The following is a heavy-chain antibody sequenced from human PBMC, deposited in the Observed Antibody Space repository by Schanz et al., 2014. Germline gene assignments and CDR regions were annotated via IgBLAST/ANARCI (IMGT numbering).Heavy chain of an antibody. Sequence: EVHLVESGGGLVQPGGSLRLSCAASGFTVSSNYMSWVRQAPGKGLEWVSVISARGEVSKYSDSVKGRFTISRDNSKNTLYLQMNSLRAEDTAVYYCAKVAPAATYLDSWGLGTLVTVSS. CDR2: ISARGEVS. CDR1: GFTVSSNY. D-gene: IGHD2-2*01. CDR3: AKVAPAATYLDS. V-gene: IGHV3-66*01. J-gene: IGHJ4*02.